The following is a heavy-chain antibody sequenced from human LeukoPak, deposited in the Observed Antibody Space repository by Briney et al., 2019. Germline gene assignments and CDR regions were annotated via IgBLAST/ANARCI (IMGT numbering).Heavy chain of an antibody. D-gene: IGHD1-26*01. CDR2: ISKNGGNT. CDR1: GFTLSSYA. V-gene: IGHV3-64*01. Sequence: GGSLRLSGAASGFTLSSYAMHWVRQAPGKGLEYVSAISKNGGNTYYANSVKGRFSTSRDNSKNTLYLQMGSLRTEDMAVYYCARVGEGRYYQYYYMDVWGKGTTVTVSS. CDR3: ARVGEGRYYQYYYMDV. J-gene: IGHJ6*03.